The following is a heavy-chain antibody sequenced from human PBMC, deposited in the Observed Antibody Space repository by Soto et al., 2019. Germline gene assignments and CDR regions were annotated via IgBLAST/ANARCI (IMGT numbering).Heavy chain of an antibody. CDR1: GGSISSGGYY. CDR3: ARDNHYYGLGRLDP. D-gene: IGHD3-10*01. J-gene: IGHJ5*02. Sequence: SETLSLTCTVSGGSISSGGYYWSWIRQHPGKGLEWIGYIYYSGNTYYNPSLKSRIIISIDTSNNQFSLKLSSVTAADTAVYYCARDNHYYGLGRLDPWGQGTLVTVSS. CDR2: IYYSGNT. V-gene: IGHV4-31*03.